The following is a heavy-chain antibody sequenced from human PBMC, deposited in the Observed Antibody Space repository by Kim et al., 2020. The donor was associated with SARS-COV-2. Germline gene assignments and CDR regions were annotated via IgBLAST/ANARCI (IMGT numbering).Heavy chain of an antibody. J-gene: IGHJ4*02. Sequence: SETLSLTCTVSGGSISSSSYYWGWIRQPPGKGLEWIGSIYYSGSTYYNPSLKSRVTISVDTSKNQFSLKLSSVTAADTAVYYCARRGMDFDYWGQGNLVTVSS. CDR3: ARRGMDFDY. D-gene: IGHD1-26*01. V-gene: IGHV4-39*01. CDR2: IYYSGST. CDR1: GGSISSSSYY.